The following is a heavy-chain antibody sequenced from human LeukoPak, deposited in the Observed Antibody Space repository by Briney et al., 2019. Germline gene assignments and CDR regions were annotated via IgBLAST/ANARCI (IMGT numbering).Heavy chain of an antibody. D-gene: IGHD3-3*01. Sequence: TSETLSLTCTVSGGSISSYYWSWIRQPPGKGLEWIGYIYYSGSTNYNPSLKSRVTISVDTSKNQFSLKLSSVTAADTAVYYCASSRQGGYDFWSGYPFDPWGQGTLVTVSS. CDR3: ASSRQGGYDFWSGYPFDP. V-gene: IGHV4-59*01. CDR2: IYYSGST. J-gene: IGHJ5*02. CDR1: GGSISSYY.